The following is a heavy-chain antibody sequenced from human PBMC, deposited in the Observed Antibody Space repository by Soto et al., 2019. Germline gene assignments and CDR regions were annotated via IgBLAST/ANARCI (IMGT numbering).Heavy chain of an antibody. Sequence: SVKVSCKTSGFTFRSSAVQWVRQARGQRLEWIGWLVVGTGNTNYAQKFQQRVTIPSDRSTNTVSMELSSLTSEDTAVYYCATGAYCSGGSCSDYYYYYYGMDLWGQGTTVTVSS. CDR3: ATGAYCSGGSCSDYYYYYYGMDL. CDR2: LVVGTGNT. D-gene: IGHD2-15*01. J-gene: IGHJ6*02. CDR1: GFTFRSSA. V-gene: IGHV1-58*01.